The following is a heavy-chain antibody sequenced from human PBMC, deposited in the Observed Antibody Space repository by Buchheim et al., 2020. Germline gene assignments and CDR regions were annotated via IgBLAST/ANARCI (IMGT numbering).Heavy chain of an antibody. V-gene: IGHV1-69*05. CDR2: ITPMFGPA. J-gene: IGHJ4*02. CDR1: GGDFSKYG. CDR3: ARAVTVYYDSSGSRWYYFED. Sequence: QVQLVQSGAEVKKPGSSVKVSCQASGGDFSKYGINWVRQAPGQGLEWMGGITPMFGPANYSQKFRGRVTIMSHESTLTAYMELSSLRSEDTAVYYCARAVTVYYDSSGSRWYYFEDWGQGT. D-gene: IGHD3-22*01.